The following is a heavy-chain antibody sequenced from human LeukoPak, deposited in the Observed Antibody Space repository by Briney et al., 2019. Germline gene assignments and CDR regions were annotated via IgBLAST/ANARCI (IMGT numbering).Heavy chain of an antibody. CDR1: VYTFTSYA. V-gene: IGHV1-3*01. Sequence: GASVKVSCKASVYTFTSYAMHWVRQAPGQRLEWMGWINAGNGNTKYSQKFQGRVTITRDTSASTAYMELSSLRSEDTAVYYCARSGPCSGGSCYYNYFDYWGQGTLVTVSS. D-gene: IGHD2-15*01. J-gene: IGHJ4*02. CDR3: ARSGPCSGGSCYYNYFDY. CDR2: INAGNGNT.